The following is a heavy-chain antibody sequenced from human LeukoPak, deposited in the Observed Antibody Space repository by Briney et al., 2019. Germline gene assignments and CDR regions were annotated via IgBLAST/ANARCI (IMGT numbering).Heavy chain of an antibody. Sequence: PSETLSLACTVSGGSISSGSYYWSWIRQPPGKGLEWIGYIHYSGSTKYNPSLKSRGTISVDTSKNQFSLKLTSVTAADTAVYYCARLGTGSDSSAYPPDYWGQGNLVTVSS. J-gene: IGHJ4*02. CDR3: ARLGTGSDSSAYPPDY. CDR1: GGSISSGSYY. CDR2: IHYSGST. D-gene: IGHD3-22*01. V-gene: IGHV4-61*01.